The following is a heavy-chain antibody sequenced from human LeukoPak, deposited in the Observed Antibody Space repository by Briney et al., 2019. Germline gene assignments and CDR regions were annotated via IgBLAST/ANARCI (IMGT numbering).Heavy chain of an antibody. CDR3: ARGARTHDY. D-gene: IGHD6-6*01. CDR2: IKQDGSEK. CDR1: GFTFSSYA. V-gene: IGHV3-7*01. J-gene: IGHJ4*02. Sequence: GGSLRLSCAASGFTFSSYAMSWVRQAPGKGLEWVANIKQDGSEKYYVDSVKGRFTISRGNAKNSLYLQMNSLRAEDTAVYYCARGARTHDYWGQGTLVTVSS.